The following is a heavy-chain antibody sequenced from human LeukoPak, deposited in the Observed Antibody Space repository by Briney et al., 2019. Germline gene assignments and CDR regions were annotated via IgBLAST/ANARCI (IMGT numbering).Heavy chain of an antibody. Sequence: PGGSLRLSCAASGXSFSNYWMNWVRQAPGKGLEWVSYISSGSGTIYYADSVKGRFTISRDNAKNSLYLQMNSLRDEDTAMYYCARDSSRRLPLDYWGQGTLVTVSS. CDR3: ARDSSRRLPLDY. J-gene: IGHJ4*02. CDR1: GXSFSNYW. V-gene: IGHV3-48*02. CDR2: ISSGSGTI.